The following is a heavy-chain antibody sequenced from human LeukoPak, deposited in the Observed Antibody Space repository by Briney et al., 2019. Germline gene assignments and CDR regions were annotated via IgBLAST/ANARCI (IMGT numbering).Heavy chain of an antibody. D-gene: IGHD1-26*01. Sequence: SQTLSLTCTVSGGSISSGSYYWSWIRKPAGKGLEWIGRKHSSGSTNYNPSLKSRVTLSLDTSKNQFSLKLSSVTAADTAVYYCASAYSGSFYFGSRGQGILVTVSS. J-gene: IGHJ4*02. V-gene: IGHV4-61*02. CDR2: KHSSGST. CDR1: GGSISSGSYY. CDR3: ASAYSGSFYFGS.